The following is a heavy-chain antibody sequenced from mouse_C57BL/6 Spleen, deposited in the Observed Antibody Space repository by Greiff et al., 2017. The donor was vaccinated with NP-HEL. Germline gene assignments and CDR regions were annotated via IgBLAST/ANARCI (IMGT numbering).Heavy chain of an antibody. CDR2: IYPGDGDT. D-gene: IGHD1-1*01. CDR3: ARDGSSPFYAMDY. CDR1: GYAFSSSW. J-gene: IGHJ4*01. V-gene: IGHV1-82*01. Sequence: VKLVESGPELVKPGASVKISCKASGYAFSSSWMNWVKQRPGKGLEWIGRIYPGDGDTNYNGKFKGKATLTADKSSSTAYMQLSSLTSEDSAVYFRARDGSSPFYAMDYWGQGTSVTVSS.